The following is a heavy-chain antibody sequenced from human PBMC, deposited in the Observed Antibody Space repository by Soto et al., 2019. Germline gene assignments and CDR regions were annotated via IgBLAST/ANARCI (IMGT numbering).Heavy chain of an antibody. CDR1: GYSFTRYW. D-gene: IGHD3-16*01. CDR2: IFPRDSDT. CDR3: ARSNYDENGYLFHX. J-gene: IGHJ4*02. Sequence: VEDLTITWEGSGYSFTRYWIAWVRQMPGEGVELMGSIFPRDSDTRYSPSLQGQVTISADTSITTAYLQWSSLKASDTAMYYCARSNYDENGYLFHXWGQGTMVTVS. V-gene: IGHV5-51*01.